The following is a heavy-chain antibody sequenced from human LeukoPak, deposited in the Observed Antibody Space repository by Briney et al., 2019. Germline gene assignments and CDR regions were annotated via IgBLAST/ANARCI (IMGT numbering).Heavy chain of an antibody. CDR1: GGTFSSYA. Sequence: SVKVSCKASGGTFSSYAISWVRQAPGQGPEWMGGIIPIFGTANYAQKFQGRVTITADESTSTAYMELSSLRSEDTAVYYCARAGGCGGGCYFGYYFDYWGQGTLVTVSS. CDR2: IIPIFGTA. D-gene: IGHD2-21*02. V-gene: IGHV1-69*01. J-gene: IGHJ4*02. CDR3: ARAGGCGGGCYFGYYFDY.